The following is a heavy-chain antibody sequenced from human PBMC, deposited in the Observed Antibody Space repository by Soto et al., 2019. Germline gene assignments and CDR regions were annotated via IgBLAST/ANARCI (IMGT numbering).Heavy chain of an antibody. D-gene: IGHD1-1*01. J-gene: IGHJ6*02. V-gene: IGHV1-3*01. CDR1: GYSFSTHS. CDR2: INGGNGNT. Sequence: ASVKVSCKASGYSFSTHSMHWVRQAPGQGLEWMGWINGGNGNTKYSQKFRDRVTITRDASASTGYMELSSLRSEDTAVYYCARRKEMEENYYYYGKDVWGQGTTVTDSS. CDR3: ARRKEMEENYYYYGKDV.